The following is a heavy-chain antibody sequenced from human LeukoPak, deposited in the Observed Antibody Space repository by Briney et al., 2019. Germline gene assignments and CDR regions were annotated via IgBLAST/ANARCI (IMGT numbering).Heavy chain of an antibody. D-gene: IGHD6-13*01. CDR2: IWYDASNK. J-gene: IGHJ5*02. Sequence: GGSLRLSCAASGFTFSSFGMHWVRQAPGKGLEWVAVIWYDASNKYYAASVKGRFTISRDNSKNTLFLQMNSLRDDDTAVYYCVRGVGVSRFNYFDPWGQGTLVIVSS. V-gene: IGHV3-33*01. CDR1: GFTFSSFG. CDR3: VRGVGVSRFNYFDP.